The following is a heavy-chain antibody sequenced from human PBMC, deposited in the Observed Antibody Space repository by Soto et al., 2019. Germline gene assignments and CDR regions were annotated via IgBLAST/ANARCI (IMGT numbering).Heavy chain of an antibody. CDR3: ARYRREAVAGYTLDN. V-gene: IGHV4-59*01. CDR1: GGSISSNY. CDR2: VYNSGST. D-gene: IGHD6-13*01. J-gene: IGHJ4*02. Sequence: PSETLSLTCTVSGGSISSNYWTWMRQPPGKGLEWIGYVYNSGSTNYNPSLKSRVTISEDTPKSQFSLKVNSMTAADTAVYYCARYRREAVAGYTLDNWGQGILVTVSS.